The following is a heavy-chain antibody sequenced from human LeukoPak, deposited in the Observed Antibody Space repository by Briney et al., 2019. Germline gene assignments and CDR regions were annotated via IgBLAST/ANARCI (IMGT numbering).Heavy chain of an antibody. J-gene: IGHJ5*02. CDR2: INHSGST. CDR1: GGSFSGYY. D-gene: IGHD3-10*01. Sequence: PSETLSLTCAVYGGSFSGYYWSWIRQPPGKGLEWIGEINHSGSTNYNPSLKSRVTISVDTSKNQFSLKLSSVTAADTAVYYCARGIDRITMVRGSRPHRGGWFDPWGQGTLVTVSS. CDR3: ARGIDRITMVRGSRPHRGGWFDP. V-gene: IGHV4-34*01.